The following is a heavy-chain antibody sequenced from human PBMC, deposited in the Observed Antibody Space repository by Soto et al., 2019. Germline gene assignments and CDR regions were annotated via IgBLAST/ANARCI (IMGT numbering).Heavy chain of an antibody. V-gene: IGHV1-46*03. CDR1: GYTFTSYY. J-gene: IGHJ5*02. D-gene: IGHD6-13*01. CDR3: ARSPSVYSSSWSYNWFDP. Sequence: ASVKVSCKASGYTFTSYYMHWVRQAPGQGLEWMGIINPSGGSTSYAQKFQGRVTMTRDTSTSTVYMELSSLRSEDMAVYYCARSPSVYSSSWSYNWFDPWGQGTLVTVS. CDR2: INPSGGST.